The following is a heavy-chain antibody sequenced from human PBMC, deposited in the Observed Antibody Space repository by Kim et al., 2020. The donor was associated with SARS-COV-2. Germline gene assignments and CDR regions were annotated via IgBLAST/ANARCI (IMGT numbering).Heavy chain of an antibody. Sequence: SVKVSCKASGGTFSSYAISWVRQAPGQGLEWMGGIIPIFGTANYAQKFQGRVTTTADESTSTAYMELSSLRSEDTAVYYCARGQFPTWIQRYWYFDLWGRGTLVTVSS. V-gene: IGHV1-69*13. CDR1: GGTFSSYA. CDR3: ARGQFPTWIQRYWYFDL. J-gene: IGHJ2*01. D-gene: IGHD5-18*01. CDR2: IIPIFGTA.